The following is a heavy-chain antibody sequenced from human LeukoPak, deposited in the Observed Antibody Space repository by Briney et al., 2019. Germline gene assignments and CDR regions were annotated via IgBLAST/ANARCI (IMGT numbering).Heavy chain of an antibody. CDR2: ISGSGGST. CDR3: AKYSGLSYYDSSGYYLWEYYFDY. J-gene: IGHJ4*02. D-gene: IGHD3-22*01. CDR1: GFTFSSYA. V-gene: IGHV3-23*01. Sequence: AGGSLRLSCAASGFTFSSYAMSWVRQAPGKGLEWVSAISGSGGSTYYADSVKGRFTISRDNSKNTLYLQMNSLRAEDTAVYYCAKYSGLSYYDSSGYYLWEYYFDYWGQGTLVTVSS.